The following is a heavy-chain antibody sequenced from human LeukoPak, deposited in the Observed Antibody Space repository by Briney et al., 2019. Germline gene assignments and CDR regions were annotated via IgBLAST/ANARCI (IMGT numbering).Heavy chain of an antibody. CDR2: ISGSGGST. CDR1: GFTFSSYA. V-gene: IGHV3-23*01. D-gene: IGHD3-22*01. CDR3: AKEMAMGYYYDSSGYAT. J-gene: IGHJ4*02. Sequence: GGSLRLSCAASGFTFSSYAMSWVRQAPGKGLEWVSPISGSGGSTYYADSVKGRFTISRDNSKNTLYLQMNSLRAEDTAVYYCAKEMAMGYYYDSSGYATWGQGTLVTVSS.